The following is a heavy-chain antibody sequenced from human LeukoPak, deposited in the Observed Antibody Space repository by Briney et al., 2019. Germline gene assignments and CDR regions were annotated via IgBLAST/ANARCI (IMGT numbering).Heavy chain of an antibody. V-gene: IGHV4-39*01. CDR3: ARILAGPYSSSLTAPDY. D-gene: IGHD6-13*01. Sequence: SETLSLTCTVSGGSISRSSYYWGWIRQPPGKGLEWTGSIYYSGSTYYNPSLKSRVTISVDTSKNQFSLKLSSVTAADTAVYYCARILAGPYSSSLTAPDYWGQGTLVTVSS. CDR1: GGSISRSSYY. J-gene: IGHJ4*02. CDR2: IYYSGST.